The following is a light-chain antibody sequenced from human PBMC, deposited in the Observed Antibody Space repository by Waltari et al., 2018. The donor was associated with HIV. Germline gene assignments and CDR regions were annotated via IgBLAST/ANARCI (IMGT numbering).Light chain of an antibody. CDR2: AVS. Sequence: EVVMTQSPATLSVSPGDRATLSCRASQSVSSNLAWYQQKPGQPPRLLIYAVSTRATGIAARFSGSGSGKEVSLTISSLQSEDYAVYYCQQYSNWPRTFGQGTKVEIK. V-gene: IGKV3-15*01. CDR1: QSVSSN. J-gene: IGKJ1*01. CDR3: QQYSNWPRT.